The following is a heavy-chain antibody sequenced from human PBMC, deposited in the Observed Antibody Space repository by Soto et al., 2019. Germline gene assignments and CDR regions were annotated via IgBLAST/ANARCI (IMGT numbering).Heavy chain of an antibody. Sequence: QVQLVESGGGVVQPGRSLRLSCAASGFTFSSYGMHWVRQAPGKGLEWVAVIWYDGSNKYYADSVKGRFTISRDNSKNTLYLQMNSLSAEDTAVYYCARDLVMVRGVISLAYWGQGTLVTVSS. J-gene: IGHJ4*02. D-gene: IGHD3-10*01. CDR3: ARDLVMVRGVISLAY. V-gene: IGHV3-33*01. CDR1: GFTFSSYG. CDR2: IWYDGSNK.